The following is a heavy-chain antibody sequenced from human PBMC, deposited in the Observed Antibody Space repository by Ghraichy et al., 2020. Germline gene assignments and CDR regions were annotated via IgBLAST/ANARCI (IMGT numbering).Heavy chain of an antibody. Sequence: ASVKVSCKASGYTFTGYYMHWVRQAPGQGLEWMGWINPNSGGTNYAQKFQGRVTMTRDTSISTAYMELSRLRSDDTAVYYCARGLSSSYEPGAYYYYGMDVWGQGTTVTVSS. V-gene: IGHV1-2*02. CDR3: ARGLSSSYEPGAYYYYGMDV. J-gene: IGHJ6*02. D-gene: IGHD6-6*01. CDR1: GYTFTGYY. CDR2: INPNSGGT.